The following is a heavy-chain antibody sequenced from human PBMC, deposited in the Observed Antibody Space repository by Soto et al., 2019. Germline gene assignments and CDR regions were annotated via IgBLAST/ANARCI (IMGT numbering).Heavy chain of an antibody. CDR3: ARGYPRSIFSTALATSYWFDS. CDR1: GGSXSGXY. Sequence: LEQXGAGVLKPSETLSLTCAVYGGSXSGXYWXXIRQYPGKGLEWIAEIYHRGSTNYNPSLKRXXXXXXXXXXXXXXXXXXXXXXXDTAFYYCARGYPRSIFSTALATSYWFDSWGXXGLVTVSS. D-gene: IGHD3-22*01. CDR2: IYHRGST. V-gene: IGHV4-34*01. J-gene: IGHJ5*01.